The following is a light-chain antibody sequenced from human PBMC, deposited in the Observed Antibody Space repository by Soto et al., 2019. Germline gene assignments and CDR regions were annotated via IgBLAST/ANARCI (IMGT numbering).Light chain of an antibody. CDR1: QSVSNKY. J-gene: IGKJ2*01. Sequence: EVVLTQSPGTLSLSPGERATLSCRASQSVSNKYLAGCQQKPGQASRLLIFGSSDRATGIPDRFSGSRSGTYFTLTISRLAPEDFAVYYWQQYGSSTPYTCGRGTKLQI. V-gene: IGKV3-20*01. CDR3: QQYGSSTPYT. CDR2: GSS.